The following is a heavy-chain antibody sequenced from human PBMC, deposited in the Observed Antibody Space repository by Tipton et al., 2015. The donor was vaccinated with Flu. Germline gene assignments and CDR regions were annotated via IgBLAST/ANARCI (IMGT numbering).Heavy chain of an antibody. CDR2: INPNSGGT. D-gene: IGHD3-10*01. Sequence: QVQLVQSGAEVKKPGASVKVSCKASGYTFSGYYMHWVRQAPGQGLEWMGWINPNSGGTKYAQKFQGRATMTRDTSISTAYMELSRLRSDDTAVYYWAREDALGSGSYFNWFDPWGQGTLVTVSS. CDR3: AREDALGSGSYFNWFDP. CDR1: GYTFSGYY. V-gene: IGHV1-2*02. J-gene: IGHJ5*02.